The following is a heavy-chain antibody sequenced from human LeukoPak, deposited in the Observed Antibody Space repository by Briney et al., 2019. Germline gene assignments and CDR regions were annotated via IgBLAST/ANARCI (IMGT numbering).Heavy chain of an antibody. CDR3: AKDRQSYDILTGYYRPDAFDI. Sequence: QPGGSLRLSCAASGFTFSSYAMSWVRQAPGKGLEWVSAISGSGGSTYYADSVKGRFTISRDNSKNTLYLQMNSLRAEDTAVYYCAKDRQSYDILTGYYRPDAFDIWGQGTMVTVSS. D-gene: IGHD3-9*01. CDR2: ISGSGGST. CDR1: GFTFSSYA. J-gene: IGHJ3*02. V-gene: IGHV3-23*01.